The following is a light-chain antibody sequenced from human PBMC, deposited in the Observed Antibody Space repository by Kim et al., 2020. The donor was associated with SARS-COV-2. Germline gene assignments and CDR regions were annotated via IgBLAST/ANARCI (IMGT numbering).Light chain of an antibody. Sequence: QSALTQPASVSGSPGQSITISCTGTSSDVGTYNYVSWYQQYPVKAPKLILYDVNKRPSGVSDRFSGSKSGNTASLTISGLQAEDEADYYCSSYTSSSTLLFGGGTQLTVL. CDR2: DVN. CDR1: SSDVGTYNY. V-gene: IGLV2-14*03. J-gene: IGLJ3*02. CDR3: SSYTSSSTLL.